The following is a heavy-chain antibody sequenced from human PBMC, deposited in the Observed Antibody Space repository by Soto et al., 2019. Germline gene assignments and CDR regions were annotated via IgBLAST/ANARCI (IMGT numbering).Heavy chain of an antibody. V-gene: IGHV1-69*13. D-gene: IGHD2-2*01. CDR3: AILLTNIVVVPASGKNYGMDV. J-gene: IGHJ6*02. CDR1: GGTFSSYA. CDR2: IIPIFGTA. Sequence: SVKVSCKASGGTFSSYAISWVRQAPGQGLEWMGGIIPIFGTANYTQKFQGRVTITADESTSTAYMELSSLRSEDTAVYYCAILLTNIVVVPASGKNYGMDVWGQGTTVTVSS.